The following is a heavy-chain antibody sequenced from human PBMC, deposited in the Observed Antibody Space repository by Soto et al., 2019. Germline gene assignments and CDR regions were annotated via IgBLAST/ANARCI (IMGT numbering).Heavy chain of an antibody. J-gene: IGHJ4*02. Sequence: GGSLRLSCAASGFTFSSYAMSWVRQAPGKGLEWVSAISGSGGSTYYADSVKGRCTISRDNSKNTLYLQMNSLRAEDTAVYYCAKVRWGDIVATITVDFDYWGQGTLVTVSS. CDR3: AKVRWGDIVATITVDFDY. CDR1: GFTFSSYA. D-gene: IGHD5-12*01. V-gene: IGHV3-23*01. CDR2: ISGSGGST.